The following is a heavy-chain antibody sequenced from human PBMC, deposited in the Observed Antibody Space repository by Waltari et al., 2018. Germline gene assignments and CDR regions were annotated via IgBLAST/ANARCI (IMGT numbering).Heavy chain of an antibody. CDR3: ARVGSGNDY. D-gene: IGHD3-10*01. J-gene: IGHJ4*02. CDR1: GFTFSDYW. Sequence: EVELVESGGGLVQPGGSLRLSCTASGFTFSDYWMHWVRQAPGEGLVWVSRISHDGTTTTYADSVKGRFTISRDNGKNTLYLLMSSLRAEDSAVYFCARVGSGNDYWGRGTLVTVSS. CDR2: ISHDGTTT. V-gene: IGHV3-74*01.